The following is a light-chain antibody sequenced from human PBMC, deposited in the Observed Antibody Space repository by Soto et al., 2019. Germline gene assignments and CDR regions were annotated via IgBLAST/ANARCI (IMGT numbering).Light chain of an antibody. CDR3: GSYGGGTSVV. V-gene: IGLV2-23*01. Sequence: QSALTQPASVSGSLGQSITISCTGSSSDVGRYNLVSWYQQHPGKAPKLLIYEDIERPSGVSNRFSGSKSGNTASLTISGLQTEDEADYSCGSYGGGTSVVFGGGTKLAVL. CDR2: EDI. J-gene: IGLJ2*01. CDR1: SSDVGRYNL.